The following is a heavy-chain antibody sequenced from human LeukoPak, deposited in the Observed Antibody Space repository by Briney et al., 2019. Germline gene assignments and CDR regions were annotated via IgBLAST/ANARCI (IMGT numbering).Heavy chain of an antibody. Sequence: PGGSLRLSCGASGFTFEDYGTAWVRHAPGKGLEWVSAINWDGGSTGYADSVKGRFTISRDNAKKSLYLQMNSLRAEDTAFYYCARGYGDYLYWGQGTLVTVSS. CDR3: ARGYGDYLY. J-gene: IGHJ4*02. D-gene: IGHD4-17*01. CDR2: INWDGGST. V-gene: IGHV3-20*04. CDR1: GFTFEDYG.